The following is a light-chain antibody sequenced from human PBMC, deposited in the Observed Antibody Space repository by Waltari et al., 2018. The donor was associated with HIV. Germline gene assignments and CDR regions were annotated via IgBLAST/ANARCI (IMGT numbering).Light chain of an antibody. J-gene: IGLJ2*01. Sequence: QLVLTQSPSASASLRASVKLTCTLSSGHSNYAIAWHQHQPEKGPRYLMRLNSDCSYLKGDGIPCRFSGSSSGAERYLIISSLQSEDEADYSCQTWTTDIVLFGGGTKLTVL. CDR3: QTWTTDIVL. CDR1: SGHSNYA. V-gene: IGLV4-69*01. CDR2: LNSDCSY.